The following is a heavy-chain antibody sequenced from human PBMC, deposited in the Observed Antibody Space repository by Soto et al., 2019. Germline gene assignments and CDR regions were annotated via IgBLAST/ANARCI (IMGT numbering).Heavy chain of an antibody. CDR3: ARTDTFDI. CDR1: TFSFSSFS. CDR2: ISNTGGTI. Sequence: VQLVESGGGLGQPGGSLRLSCAASTFSFSSFSMNWVRQAPGKGLEWVSYISNTGGTIYYADSVKGRFTVSRDSARNSLYFRMNSVRGVDTAVYYCARTDTFDIWGQGTMVTVFS. J-gene: IGHJ3*02. V-gene: IGHV3-48*01.